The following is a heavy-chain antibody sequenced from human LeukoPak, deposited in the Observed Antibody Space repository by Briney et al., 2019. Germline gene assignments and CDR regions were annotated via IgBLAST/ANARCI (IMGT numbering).Heavy chain of an antibody. V-gene: IGHV3-74*01. J-gene: IGHJ3*01. Sequence: SGGSLRLSCFASGFSFSIYWMHWVRQAPGKGLVWVSRITSDGSTTNYADSVEGRFTISRDNAENTLFLQMNSLRAEDTAVYYCARGWEQQGVGAFHVWGQGTMVTVSS. CDR3: ARGWEQQGVGAFHV. CDR1: GFSFSIYW. D-gene: IGHD1/OR15-1a*01. CDR2: ITSDGSTT.